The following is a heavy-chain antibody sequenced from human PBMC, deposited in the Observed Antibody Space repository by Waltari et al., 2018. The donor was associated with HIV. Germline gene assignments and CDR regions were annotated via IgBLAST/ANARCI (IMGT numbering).Heavy chain of an antibody. CDR3: ARRKFA. CDR1: GGSVSGYF. V-gene: IGHV4-34*01. CDR2: TRDIRAT. Sequence: QMQLHQRGAGLLKPSETLSLTCAVSGGSVSGYFWSWIRQPPGKGLKWIAETRDIRATDYNPPLKGRVTISVDTSQNEISLKLISLTAADTAVYFCARRKFAWGQGTLVIVSS. J-gene: IGHJ1*01.